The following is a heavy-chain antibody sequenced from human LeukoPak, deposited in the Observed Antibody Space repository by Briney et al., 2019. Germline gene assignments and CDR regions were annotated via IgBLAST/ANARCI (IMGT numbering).Heavy chain of an antibody. CDR3: AKDSRYYYVDY. V-gene: IGHV3-30*02. Sequence: PGGSLRLFRAASGFTFDDYGMHWVRQAPGKGLEWVAFIRYDGSKEYYADSVKGRFTISRDNSKNTLYLQMNSLKTEDTAVYYCAKDSRYYYVDYWGQGTLVTVSS. CDR2: IRYDGSKE. D-gene: IGHD1-14*01. J-gene: IGHJ4*02. CDR1: GFTFDDYG.